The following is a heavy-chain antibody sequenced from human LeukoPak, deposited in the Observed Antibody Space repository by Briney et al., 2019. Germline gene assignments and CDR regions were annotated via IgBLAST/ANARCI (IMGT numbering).Heavy chain of an antibody. CDR2: IWYDGSNK. V-gene: IGHV3-33*01. CDR3: AREISGYDFGRYCSGGSCYSSSGYYFDY. J-gene: IGHJ4*02. Sequence: AGGSLRLSCAASGFTFSSYGMHWVRQAPGKGLEWVAVIWYDGSNKYYADSVKGRFTISRDNSKNTLYLQMNSLRAEDTAVYYCAREISGYDFGRYCSGGSCYSSSGYYFDYWGQGTLVTVSS. CDR1: GFTFSSYG. D-gene: IGHD2-15*01.